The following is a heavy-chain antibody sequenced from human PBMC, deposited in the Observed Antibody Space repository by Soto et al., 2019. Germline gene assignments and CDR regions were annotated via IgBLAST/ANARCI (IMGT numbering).Heavy chain of an antibody. J-gene: IGHJ4*02. CDR1: AFTFDDYT. Sequence: EVQLVESGGVVLHPGGSLRLSCAASAFTFDDYTMHWVRQAPGKGLEWVSLISWDGGSTYYADSVKGRFTISRDNSKNSLYLQMNSLRTEDTALYYCAKEAAAGIDYWGQGTLVTVSS. CDR2: ISWDGGST. CDR3: AKEAAAGIDY. V-gene: IGHV3-43*01. D-gene: IGHD6-13*01.